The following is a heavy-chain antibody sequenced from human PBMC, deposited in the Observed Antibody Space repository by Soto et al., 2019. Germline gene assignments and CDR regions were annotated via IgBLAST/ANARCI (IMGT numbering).Heavy chain of an antibody. D-gene: IGHD3-10*01. V-gene: IGHV4-31*03. CDR1: GGSISSGGYY. CDR2: IYYSGST. Sequence: PSETLSLTCTVSGGSISSGGYYWSWIRQHPGKGLEWIGYIYYSGSTYYNPSLKSRVTISVDTSKNQFSLKLSSVTAAGTAVYYCARRFGGYYYYGMDVWGQGTTVTVSS. CDR3: ARRFGGYYYYGMDV. J-gene: IGHJ6*02.